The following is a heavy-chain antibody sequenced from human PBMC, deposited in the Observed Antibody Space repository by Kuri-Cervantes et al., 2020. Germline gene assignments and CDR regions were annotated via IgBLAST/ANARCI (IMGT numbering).Heavy chain of an antibody. Sequence: SVKVSCKASGGTFSSYAISWVRQAPGQGLEWMGGIISIFGTANYAQKFQGRVTITADKSTSTAYMELSSLRSEDTAVYYCASSPHCSGGSCYWFDPWGQGTLVTVSS. D-gene: IGHD2-15*01. CDR2: IISIFGTA. V-gene: IGHV1-69*06. CDR3: ASSPHCSGGSCYWFDP. CDR1: GGTFSSYA. J-gene: IGHJ5*02.